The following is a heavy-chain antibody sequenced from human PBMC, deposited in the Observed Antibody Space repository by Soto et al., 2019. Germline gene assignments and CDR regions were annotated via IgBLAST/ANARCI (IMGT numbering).Heavy chain of an antibody. CDR1: GFTFSSYA. D-gene: IGHD3-16*01. Sequence: QVQLVESGGGVVQPGRSLRLSCAASGFTFSSYAMHWVRQAPGKGLEWVAVISYDGSNKYYADSVKGRFTISRDNSKNTLYLQMNSLRAEDTAVYYCAREKDLGYYYGMDVWGQGTTVAVSS. CDR2: ISYDGSNK. V-gene: IGHV3-30-3*01. J-gene: IGHJ6*02. CDR3: AREKDLGYYYGMDV.